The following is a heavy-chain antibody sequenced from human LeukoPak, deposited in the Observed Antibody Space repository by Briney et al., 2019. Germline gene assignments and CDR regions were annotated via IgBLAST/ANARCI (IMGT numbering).Heavy chain of an antibody. D-gene: IGHD6-13*01. J-gene: IGHJ5*02. CDR2: IYYSGNT. V-gene: IGHV4-39*01. Sequence: SETLSLTCTVSGGSISSSSYYWGWIRQPPGKRLEWIGSIYYSGNTYYNPSLKSRVTISVDTSKNQFSLKLSSVTAADTAVYYCARRIAAAGADPWSQGTLVTVSS. CDR3: ARRIAAAGADP. CDR1: GGSISSSSYY.